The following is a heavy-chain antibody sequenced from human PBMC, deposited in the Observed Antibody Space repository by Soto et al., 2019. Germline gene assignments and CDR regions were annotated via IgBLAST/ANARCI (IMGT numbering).Heavy chain of an antibody. Sequence: PSETLSLTCAVYGGSFSGYYWSWIRQPPGKGLEWIGEINHSGSTNYNPSLKSRVTISVDTSKNQFSLKLSSVTAADTAVYYCARGPRSLVPGAIPFDYWGQGTLGTVSS. CDR1: GGSFSGYY. CDR2: INHSGST. CDR3: ARGPRSLVPGAIPFDY. D-gene: IGHD3-10*01. V-gene: IGHV4-34*01. J-gene: IGHJ4*02.